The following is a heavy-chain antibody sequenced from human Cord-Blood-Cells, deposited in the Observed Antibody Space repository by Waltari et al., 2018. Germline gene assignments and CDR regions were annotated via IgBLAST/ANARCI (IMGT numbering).Heavy chain of an antibody. D-gene: IGHD3-3*01. CDR3: AVTIFGVVINPSFDY. Sequence: QVQLVQSGAEVKKPGSSVKVSCKASGGTFSSYAISWVRQAPGQGLEWMGGIIPIFCTANDAQKFQGRVTITADESTSTAYMELSSLRSEDTAVYYCAVTIFGVVINPSFDYWGQGTLVTVSS. J-gene: IGHJ4*02. V-gene: IGHV1-69*01. CDR1: GGTFSSYA. CDR2: IIPIFCTA.